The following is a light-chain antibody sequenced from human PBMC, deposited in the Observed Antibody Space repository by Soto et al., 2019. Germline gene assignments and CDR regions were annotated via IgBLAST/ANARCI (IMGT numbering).Light chain of an antibody. V-gene: IGKV3-15*01. CDR3: QQYDNWHSVT. J-gene: IGKJ4*01. Sequence: ILITQSPATLSVSPGERATLSCRASQSVGRSLAWYQQKPGQAPRLLIYGTSARANGIPATFSGSGSGTEFTLTISSLQSEDFAIYYCQQYDNWHSVTFGGGTKVDIK. CDR1: QSVGRS. CDR2: GTS.